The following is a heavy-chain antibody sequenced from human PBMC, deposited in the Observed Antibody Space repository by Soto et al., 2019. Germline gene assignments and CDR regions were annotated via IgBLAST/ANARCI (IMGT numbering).Heavy chain of an antibody. CDR1: GGSISSYY. D-gene: IGHD3-16*01. CDR2: SYYSGST. CDR3: ARRWGAQVDY. V-gene: IGHV4-59*01. J-gene: IGHJ4*02. Sequence: QVQLQESGPGLVKPSETLSLTCTVSGGSISSYYWSWIGQPPGKGLEWIGYSYYSGSTNYNPSRKRRVTISVDTSKNQFSLKLSSVTAADTAVYYCARRWGAQVDYWGQGTLVTVSS.